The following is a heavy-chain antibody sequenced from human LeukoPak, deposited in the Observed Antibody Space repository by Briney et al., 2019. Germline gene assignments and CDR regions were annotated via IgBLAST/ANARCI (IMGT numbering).Heavy chain of an antibody. Sequence: SETLSLTCAVYGGSFSGYYWSWIRQPPGEGLEWIGEINHSGSTNYNPPLKSRVTISVDTSKNQFSLKLSSVTAADAAVYYCARQYYDFWSGYWGLLDYWGQGTPVTVSS. CDR1: GGSFSGYY. D-gene: IGHD3-3*01. CDR2: INHSGST. CDR3: ARQYYDFWSGYWGLLDY. V-gene: IGHV4-34*01. J-gene: IGHJ4*02.